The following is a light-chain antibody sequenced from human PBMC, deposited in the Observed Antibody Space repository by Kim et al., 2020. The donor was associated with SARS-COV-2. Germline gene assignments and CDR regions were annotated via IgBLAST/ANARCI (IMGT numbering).Light chain of an antibody. V-gene: IGLV2-14*03. J-gene: IGLJ1*01. Sequence: QSALTQPASVSGSPGQSITISCTGTSSDIGAYNYVSWYQQHPGKAPQRLIYDVSNRPSGVANRFSGSKSGNTASLTISGLQTEDEADYYCSSYSSTTTLAVFGAGTKVTVL. CDR3: SSYSSTTTLAV. CDR1: SSDIGAYNY. CDR2: DVS.